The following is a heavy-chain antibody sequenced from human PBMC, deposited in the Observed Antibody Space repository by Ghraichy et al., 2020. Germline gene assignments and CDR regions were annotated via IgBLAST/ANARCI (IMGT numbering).Heavy chain of an antibody. CDR3: ARAISGPITRAFDI. CDR2: IYSGGST. Sequence: GGSLRLSCAASGFTVSSNYMSWVRQAPGKGLEWVSVIYSGGSTYYADSVKGRFTISRDNSKNTLYLQMNSLRAEDTAVYYCARAISGPITRAFDIWGQGTMVTVSS. V-gene: IGHV3-66*01. CDR1: GFTVSSNY. D-gene: IGHD2-15*01. J-gene: IGHJ3*02.